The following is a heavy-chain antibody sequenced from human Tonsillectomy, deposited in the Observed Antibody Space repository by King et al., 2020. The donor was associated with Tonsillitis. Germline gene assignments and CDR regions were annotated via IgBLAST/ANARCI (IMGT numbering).Heavy chain of an antibody. Sequence: LQLQESGPGVVKPSETLSLTCTVSGGSIRNSNHYWAWIRQPPGKGLEWIGYMYYSGTIFYNPSLKSRITISGGTSANRFSLKLSSVTAADTAVYFCATYVSGSFDYWGQGALVTVSS. CDR3: ATYVSGSFDY. D-gene: IGHD1-26*01. V-gene: IGHV4-39*01. CDR2: MYYSGTI. J-gene: IGHJ4*02. CDR1: GGSIRNSNHY.